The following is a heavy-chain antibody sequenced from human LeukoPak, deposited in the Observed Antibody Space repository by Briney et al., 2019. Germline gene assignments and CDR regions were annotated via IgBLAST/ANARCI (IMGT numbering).Heavy chain of an antibody. J-gene: IGHJ3*01. CDR2: IYYSGST. Sequence: PSETLSLTCTVSGGSINSYYWSWIRQPPGKGLEWIAYIYYSGSTNYNPSLKSRVTISVDTSKNQFSLTLSSVTAADAAVCYCARQPGGTAAFDLWGQGTMVTVSS. CDR1: GGSINSYY. D-gene: IGHD1-14*01. V-gene: IGHV4-59*08. CDR3: ARQPGGTAAFDL.